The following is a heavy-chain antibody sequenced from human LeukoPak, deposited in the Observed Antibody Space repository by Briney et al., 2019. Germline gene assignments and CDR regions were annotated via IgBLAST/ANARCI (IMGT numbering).Heavy chain of an antibody. J-gene: IGHJ3*02. Sequence: GGSLRLSCAASGFTFDDYTMHWVRQVPGKGLEWVSDISWNSGSIGYADSVKGRFTISRDNAKNSLYLQMNSLRAEDTALYYCAKGLYGSGSYYGAFDIWGQGTTVTVSS. CDR3: AKGLYGSGSYYGAFDI. CDR2: ISWNSGSI. CDR1: GFTFDDYT. V-gene: IGHV3-9*01. D-gene: IGHD3-10*01.